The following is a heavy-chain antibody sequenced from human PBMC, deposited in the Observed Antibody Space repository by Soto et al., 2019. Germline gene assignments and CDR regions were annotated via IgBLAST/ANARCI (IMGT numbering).Heavy chain of an antibody. Sequence: ASVKVSCTASGDTFTGYYMHWVQQAPGQGLEWMGWINPNSGGTNYAQKFQGWVTMTRDTSISTAYMELSRLRSDDTAVYYCARDQTTVTTSYYFDYWGQGTLVTVSS. V-gene: IGHV1-2*04. CDR3: ARDQTTVTTSYYFDY. CDR2: INPNSGGT. D-gene: IGHD4-4*01. CDR1: GDTFTGYY. J-gene: IGHJ4*02.